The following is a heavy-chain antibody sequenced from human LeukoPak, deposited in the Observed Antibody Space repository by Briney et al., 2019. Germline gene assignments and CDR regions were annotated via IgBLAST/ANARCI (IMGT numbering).Heavy chain of an antibody. J-gene: IGHJ5*02. V-gene: IGHV5-51*01. CDR1: GYSINNYW. CDR2: IYPADSDI. Sequence: PGESLKISCKGSGYSINNYWIGWVRQMPGKGLEWMGIIYPADSDIRCSPSFQGQVTISADKSISTAYLQGSSLKASDTAMYYCARQEYCSGGSCYTWFDPWGQGTLVTVSS. D-gene: IGHD2-15*01. CDR3: ARQEYCSGGSCYTWFDP.